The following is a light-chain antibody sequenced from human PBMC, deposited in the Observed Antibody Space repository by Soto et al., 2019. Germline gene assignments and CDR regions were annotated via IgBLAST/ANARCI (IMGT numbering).Light chain of an antibody. J-gene: IGLJ2*01. V-gene: IGLV2-14*01. CDR1: SSDVGAYNY. Sequence: QSVLTQPASVSGSPGQSITISCTGTSSDVGAYNYVSWYQQHPGKAPKLMIYEVSNRPSGVSNRFSGSKSGNTASLTISGLLAEDEADYYCSSYTSSSSVVFGGGTKVTVL. CDR2: EVS. CDR3: SSYTSSSSVV.